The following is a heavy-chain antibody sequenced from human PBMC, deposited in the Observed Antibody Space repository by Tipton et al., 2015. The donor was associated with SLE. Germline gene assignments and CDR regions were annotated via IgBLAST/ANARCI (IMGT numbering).Heavy chain of an antibody. J-gene: IGHJ6*02. Sequence: QLVQSGAEVKKPGSSVKVSCKASGGTFSSYAISWVRQAPGQGLEWMGGIIPIFRTAYYAQKFQGRVTITTDESTTTAYMELNNLRSEDTAVYYCANLGSSSGWSHYGMDVWGQGTTVTVSS. CDR3: ANLGSSSGWSHYGMDV. CDR2: IIPIFRTA. CDR1: GGTFSSYA. D-gene: IGHD6-19*01. V-gene: IGHV1-69*05.